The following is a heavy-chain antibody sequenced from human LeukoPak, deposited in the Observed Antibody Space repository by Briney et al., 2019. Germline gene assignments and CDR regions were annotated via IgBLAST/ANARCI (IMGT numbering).Heavy chain of an antibody. V-gene: IGHV3-9*01. CDR3: AKGPYYYDSSGYLLNY. Sequence: GRSLRLSCAASGFTFDDYAMHWVRQAPGKGLEWVSGISWNSGSIGYADSVKGRFTISRDNAKNSLYLQMNSLRAEDTALYYCAKGPYYYDSSGYLLNYWGQGTLVTVSS. CDR1: GFTFDDYA. D-gene: IGHD3-22*01. J-gene: IGHJ4*02. CDR2: ISWNSGSI.